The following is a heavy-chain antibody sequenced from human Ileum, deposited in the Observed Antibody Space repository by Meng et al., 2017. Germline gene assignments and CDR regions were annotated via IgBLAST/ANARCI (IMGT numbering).Heavy chain of an antibody. D-gene: IGHD5-18*01. CDR1: GFKFSDYY. CDR2: ISLTSSTI. J-gene: IGHJ5*02. Sequence: VQLVESGGGLVKPGGSMRLSCATSGFKFSDYYMNWIRQAPGKGLEWISYISLTSSTIDYADSVKGRFTISRDNDKETVYLQMNGLRGEDTAVYYCARAPGAETAMSAWGQGTLVTVSS. V-gene: IGHV3-11*01. CDR3: ARAPGAETAMSA.